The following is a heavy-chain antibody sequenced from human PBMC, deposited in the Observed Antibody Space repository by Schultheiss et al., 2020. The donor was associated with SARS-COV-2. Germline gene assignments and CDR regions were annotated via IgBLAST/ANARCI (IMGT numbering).Heavy chain of an antibody. V-gene: IGHV4-39*07. J-gene: IGHJ4*02. CDR3: ARDASAGYSSGWDFDY. Sequence: SETLSLTCTVSGGSISSSGYYWSWIRQHPGKGLEWIGSIYHSGSTYYNPSLKSRVTMSVDTSKNQFSLKLSSVTAADTAVYYCARDASAGYSSGWDFDYWGQGTLVTVSS. CDR2: IYHSGST. D-gene: IGHD6-19*01. CDR1: GGSISSSGYY.